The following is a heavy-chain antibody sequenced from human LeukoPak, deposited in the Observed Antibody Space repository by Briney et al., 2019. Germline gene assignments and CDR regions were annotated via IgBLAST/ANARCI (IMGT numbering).Heavy chain of an antibody. J-gene: IGHJ4*02. CDR3: IRHYVEYGAPFDY. CDR1: GLTFSGSG. CDR2: IRSKANGYAA. D-gene: IGHD4-17*01. Sequence: PGGTLRLSCAASGLTFSGSGMHWVRQASGKGLEWVGRIRSKANGYAAAYTASARGRFTISSDDSKNTVYLQMNNLKSEDTAVYYCIRHYVEYGAPFDYWGQGTLVTVSS. V-gene: IGHV3-73*01.